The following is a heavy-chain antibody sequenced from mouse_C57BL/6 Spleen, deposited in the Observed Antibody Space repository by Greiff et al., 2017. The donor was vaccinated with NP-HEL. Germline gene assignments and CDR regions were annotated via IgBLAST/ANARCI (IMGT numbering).Heavy chain of an antibody. CDR2: FHPYNDDT. Sequence: VQGVESGAELVKPGASVKMSCKASGYTFTTYPIEWMKQNHGKSLEWIGNFHPYNDDTKYNEKFKGKATLTEEKSSSTVYLELSRLTSDDSAVYYCARRRYRDYDVFDYWGQGTTLTVSS. J-gene: IGHJ2*01. D-gene: IGHD2-4*01. CDR3: ARRRYRDYDVFDY. V-gene: IGHV1-47*01. CDR1: GYTFTTYP.